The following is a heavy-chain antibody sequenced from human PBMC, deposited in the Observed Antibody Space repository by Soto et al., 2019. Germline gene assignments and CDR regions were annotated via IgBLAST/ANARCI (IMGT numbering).Heavy chain of an antibody. J-gene: IGHJ4*02. Sequence: EVQLLASGGGLSQPGGSPRLSCAASGFPFSSYAMSWVRQAPGKGLEWVSAVGGSGGDTYYADSVKGRFTVSRDNAENTLYLQLNSLRVEDTAIYYCARRTWRGRADYWGQGILVTVSS. CDR3: ARRTWRGRADY. CDR1: GFPFSSYA. D-gene: IGHD3-3*01. V-gene: IGHV3-23*01. CDR2: VGGSGGDT.